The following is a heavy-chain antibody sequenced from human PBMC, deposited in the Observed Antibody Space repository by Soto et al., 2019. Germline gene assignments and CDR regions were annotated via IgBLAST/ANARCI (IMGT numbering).Heavy chain of an antibody. CDR2: ISGSGGST. V-gene: IGHV3-23*01. J-gene: IGHJ5*02. CDR3: AKDQDYYDFWSGYYPINWFDP. CDR1: GFTFSSYA. Sequence: GGSLRLSCAASGFTFSSYAMSWVRQAPGKGLEWVSAISGSGGSTYYADSVKGRFTISRDNSKNTLYLQMNSLRAEDTAVYYCAKDQDYYDFWSGYYPINWFDPWGQGTLVTVSS. D-gene: IGHD3-3*01.